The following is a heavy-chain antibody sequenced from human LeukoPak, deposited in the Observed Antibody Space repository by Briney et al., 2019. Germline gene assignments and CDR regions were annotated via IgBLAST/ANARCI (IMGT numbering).Heavy chain of an antibody. CDR2: ISGSGDST. J-gene: IGHJ4*02. D-gene: IGHD2-15*01. Sequence: GGSLRLSCATSGFTFSTYGMTWVRLAPGKGLEWISGISGSGDSTYYADSVKGRFTISRDNSRNTLYLQMNNLRADDTAVYYCAKDRGYWGQGTLVTVSS. V-gene: IGHV3-23*01. CDR1: GFTFSTYG. CDR3: AKDRGY.